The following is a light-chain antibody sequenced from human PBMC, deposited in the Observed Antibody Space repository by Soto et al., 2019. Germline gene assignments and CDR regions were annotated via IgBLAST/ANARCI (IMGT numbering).Light chain of an antibody. CDR3: QHYDGSPIT. V-gene: IGKV3-20*01. CDR2: GAS. J-gene: IGKJ5*01. CDR1: QSVHFNY. Sequence: EIVMTQSTATLSVSPGERATLSCRASQSVHFNYLAWYQQKPGQAPRLLIYGASSRATGIPDRFRGSGSGTDFTLTISRLEPEDFAVYYCQHYDGSPITFGHGTRLEIK.